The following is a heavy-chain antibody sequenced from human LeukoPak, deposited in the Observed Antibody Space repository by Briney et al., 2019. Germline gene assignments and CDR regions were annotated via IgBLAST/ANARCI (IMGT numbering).Heavy chain of an antibody. V-gene: IGHV4-61*02. CDR2: IYTSGST. CDR3: ARDHERLSGLYYYYSMDV. Sequence: SETLSLTCAVSGGSISSGRYYWSWSRQPAGKGLEWIVRIYTSGSTNYNPSLKSRVTISVDPSKNPFSLKLSSVTAADTAVYYCARDHERLSGLYYYYSMDVWGKGTTVTVSS. J-gene: IGHJ6*03. CDR1: GGSISSGRYY. D-gene: IGHD1-1*01.